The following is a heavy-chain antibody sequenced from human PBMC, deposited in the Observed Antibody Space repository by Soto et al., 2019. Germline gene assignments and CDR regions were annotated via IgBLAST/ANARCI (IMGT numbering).Heavy chain of an antibody. D-gene: IGHD3-16*01. Sequence: PSETLSLTCTVSRGSISSYYWSWIRQPPGKGLEWIGYIYYSGSTNYNPSLKSRVTISVDTSKNQFSLKLSSVTAADTAVYYCASVGGAYDYVWGPFDPWGQGTVVTVSS. CDR3: ASVGGAYDYVWGPFDP. J-gene: IGHJ5*02. V-gene: IGHV4-59*01. CDR1: RGSISSYY. CDR2: IYYSGST.